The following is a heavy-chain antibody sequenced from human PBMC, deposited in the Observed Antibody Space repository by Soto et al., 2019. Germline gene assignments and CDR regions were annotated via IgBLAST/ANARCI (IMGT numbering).Heavy chain of an antibody. D-gene: IGHD3-10*01. Sequence: SETLSLTCTVSGGSISSYYWSWIRQPPGKGLEWIGYIYYSGSTNYNPSLKSRVTISVDTSKNQFSLKLSSVTAADTAVYYCARAGVRGAVYYMDVWGKGTTVTVSS. CDR3: ARAGVRGAVYYMDV. CDR1: GGSISSYY. CDR2: IYYSGST. J-gene: IGHJ6*03. V-gene: IGHV4-59*01.